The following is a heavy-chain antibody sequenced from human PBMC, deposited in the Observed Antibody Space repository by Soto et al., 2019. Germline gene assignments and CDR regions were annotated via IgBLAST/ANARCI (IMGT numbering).Heavy chain of an antibody. V-gene: IGHV2-70*13. CDR2: IERDDDDK. D-gene: IGHD1-20*01. CDR3: ARSIRGPRKFNGMNV. J-gene: IGHJ6*02. CDR1: GFSITSPGMS. Sequence: SGPTLVNPTETLTLTCTFSGFSITSPGMSVSWIRQPPGRALEWLALIERDDDDKYYSTSLKTRLTISKDTRKNQVVLTMANMDPADTATYYCARSIRGPRKFNGMNVWGQGTTVTVSS.